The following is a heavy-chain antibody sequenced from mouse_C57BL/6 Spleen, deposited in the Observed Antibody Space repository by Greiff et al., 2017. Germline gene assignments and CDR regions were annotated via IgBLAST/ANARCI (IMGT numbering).Heavy chain of an antibody. CDR1: GYTFTSYW. CDR2: IYPGSGST. D-gene: IGHD3-2*02. J-gene: IGHJ3*01. V-gene: IGHV1-55*01. Sequence: QVQLQQPGAELVKPGASVKMSCKASGYTFTSYWITWVKQRPGQGLEWIGDIYPGSGSTNYNEKFKSKATLTVDTSSSTAYMQLSSLTSEDSAVYYCARGEASDSSGRFAYWGQGTLVTVSA. CDR3: ARGEASDSSGRFAY.